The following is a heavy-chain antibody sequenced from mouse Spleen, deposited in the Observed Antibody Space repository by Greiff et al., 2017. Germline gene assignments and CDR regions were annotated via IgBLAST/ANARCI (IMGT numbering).Heavy chain of an antibody. CDR2: ISSGGSYT. J-gene: IGHJ2*01. V-gene: IGHV5-9-1*01. Sequence: DVMLVESGGGLVKPGGSLKLSCAASGFTFSSYAMSWVRQTPEKRLEWVATISSGGSYTYYPDSVKGRFTISRDNAKNTLYLQMSSLRSEDTAMYYCARQNFYFDYWGQGTTLTVSS. CDR3: ARQNFYFDY. CDR1: GFTFSSYA.